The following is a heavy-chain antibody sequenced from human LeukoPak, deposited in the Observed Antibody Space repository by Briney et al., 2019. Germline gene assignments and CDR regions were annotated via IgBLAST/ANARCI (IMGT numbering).Heavy chain of an antibody. CDR1: GASISSISSD. J-gene: IGHJ4*02. D-gene: IGHD1-26*01. CDR3: ARRGEHTGSYFHY. CDR2: IYNSGST. V-gene: IGHV4-39*01. Sequence: KSSETLSPICTVSGASISSISSDWAWIRQPPGKGLEWMRSIYNSGSTFYNPSLKSRVTISVDTSKTQFSLKLSSVTAADTSVYYCARRGEHTGSYFHYWGQGSLVTVSS.